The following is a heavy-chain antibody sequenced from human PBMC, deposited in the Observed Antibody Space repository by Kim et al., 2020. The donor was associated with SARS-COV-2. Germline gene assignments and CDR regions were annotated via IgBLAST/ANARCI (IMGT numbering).Heavy chain of an antibody. CDR3: ARGVITIFGVVIHKYYYYYMDV. Sequence: SETLSLTCTVSGGSISSYYWSWIRQPAGKGLEWIGRIYTSGSTNYNPSLKSRVTMSVDTSKNQFSLKLSSVTAADTAVYYCARGVITIFGVVIHKYYYYYMDVWGKGTTVTVSS. D-gene: IGHD3-3*01. CDR2: IYTSGST. CDR1: GGSISSYY. V-gene: IGHV4-4*07. J-gene: IGHJ6*03.